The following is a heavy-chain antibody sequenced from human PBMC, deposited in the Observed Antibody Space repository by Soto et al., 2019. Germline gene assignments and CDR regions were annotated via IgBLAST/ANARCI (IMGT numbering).Heavy chain of an antibody. D-gene: IGHD4-17*01. CDR1: SGSISSSNW. J-gene: IGHJ4*02. V-gene: IGHV4-4*02. CDR2: IYHSVRP. CDR3: ARGLTVRYFDY. Sequence: PSETLSLTCAVSSGSISSSNWWSWVRQPPGKGLEWIGEIYHSVRPNYNPSLKSRVTISVDRSKNQFSLKLSSVTAADTAVYYCARGLTVRYFDYWGQGTLVTVSS.